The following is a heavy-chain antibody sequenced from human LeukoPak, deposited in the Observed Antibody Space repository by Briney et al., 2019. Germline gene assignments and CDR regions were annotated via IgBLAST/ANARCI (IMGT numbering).Heavy chain of an antibody. CDR3: ARDRGSSGWYEFDY. Sequence: QPVGSLRISCAASAFTSTNYWMSWVRQAPGKGLEWVANIKQDGSEKYYVDSVKGRFTISRDNAKNSLYLQMNSLRAEDTAVYYCARDRGSSGWYEFDYWGQGTLVTVSS. CDR1: AFTSTNYW. D-gene: IGHD6-19*01. CDR2: IKQDGSEK. V-gene: IGHV3-7*01. J-gene: IGHJ4*02.